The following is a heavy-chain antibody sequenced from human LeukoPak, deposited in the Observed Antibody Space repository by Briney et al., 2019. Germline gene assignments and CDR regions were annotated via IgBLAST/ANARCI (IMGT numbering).Heavy chain of an antibody. CDR1: GGTFSSYA. J-gene: IGHJ6*03. Sequence: SVKVSCKASGGTFSSYAISWVRQAPGQGLEWMGGIIPIFGTANYAQKFQGRVTITADKSTGTAYMELSSLRSEDTAVYYRARFYGDYDYYYYYMDVWGKGTTVTVSS. CDR3: ARFYGDYDYYYYYMDV. V-gene: IGHV1-69*06. CDR2: IIPIFGTA. D-gene: IGHD4-17*01.